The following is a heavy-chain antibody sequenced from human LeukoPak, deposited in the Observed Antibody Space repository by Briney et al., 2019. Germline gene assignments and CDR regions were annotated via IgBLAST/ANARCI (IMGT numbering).Heavy chain of an antibody. CDR1: GFTFSSYA. V-gene: IGHV3-30*04. Sequence: GGSLRLSCAASGFTFSSYAMHWVRQAPGKGLEWVAVISYDGSNKSYADSVKGRFTISRDNSKNTLYLQMNSLRDEDTAVYYCARDPYSGGYGAYYYYYMDVWGKGTTVTVSS. CDR3: ARDPYSGGYGAYYYYYMDV. CDR2: ISYDGSNK. J-gene: IGHJ6*03. D-gene: IGHD6-19*01.